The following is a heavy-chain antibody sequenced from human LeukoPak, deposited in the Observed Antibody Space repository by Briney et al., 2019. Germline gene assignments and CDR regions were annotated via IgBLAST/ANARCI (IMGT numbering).Heavy chain of an antibody. D-gene: IGHD3-22*01. CDR3: AREGYYDSSGYSDY. CDR2: IYYSGST. Sequence: SETLSLTCTVSGVSISSGGYYWSWIRQHPGKGLEWIGYIYYSGSTYYNPSLKSRVTISVDTSKNQFSLKLRSVTAADTAVYYCAREGYYDSSGYSDYWGQGTLVTVSS. V-gene: IGHV4-31*03. CDR1: GVSISSGGYY. J-gene: IGHJ4*02.